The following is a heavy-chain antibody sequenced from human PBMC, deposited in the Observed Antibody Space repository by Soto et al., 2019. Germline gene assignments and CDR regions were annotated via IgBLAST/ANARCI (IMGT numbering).Heavy chain of an antibody. Sequence: QVQLQESGPGLVKPSQTLSLACTVSGGSVGSGEYYYSWIRQPPGKGLEWIGYIYDSGITNYTPSLKGRVTMSLDRANNQVSLKLSSVTAAGTAVYFCARDVAHGYTEHVWGQGTMVTVSS. CDR1: GGSVGSGEYY. CDR3: ARDVAHGYTEHV. CDR2: IYDSGIT. D-gene: IGHD5-18*01. V-gene: IGHV4-30-4*01. J-gene: IGHJ3*01.